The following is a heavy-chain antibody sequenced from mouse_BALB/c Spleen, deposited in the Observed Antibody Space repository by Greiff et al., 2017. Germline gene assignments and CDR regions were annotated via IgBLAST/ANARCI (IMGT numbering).Heavy chain of an antibody. CDR3: ARSLTGTWYFDV. J-gene: IGHJ1*01. D-gene: IGHD4-1*01. Sequence: EVHLVESGPELVKPGASVKMSCKASGYTFTSYVMHWVKQKPGQGLEWIGYINPYNDGTKYNEKFKGKATLTSDKSSSTAYMELSSLTSEDSAVYYCARSLTGTWYFDVWGAGTTVTVSS. CDR1: GYTFTSYV. V-gene: IGHV1-14*01. CDR2: INPYNDGT.